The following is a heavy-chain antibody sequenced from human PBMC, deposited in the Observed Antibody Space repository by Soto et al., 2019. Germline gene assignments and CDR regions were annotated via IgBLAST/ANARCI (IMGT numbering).Heavy chain of an antibody. CDR1: GFTFTTYW. CDR3: VRGGHGSGSYLGSS. Sequence: GGSLRLSCVASGFTFTTYWMIWVRQAPGKGLEWVANIRQDGGAQYYVDSVKGRFTISRDNAKNSVYLQMDSLRVEDTAVYYCVRGGHGSGSYLGSSWGQGILVTVSS. D-gene: IGHD3-10*01. J-gene: IGHJ5*02. CDR2: IRQDGGAQ. V-gene: IGHV3-7*03.